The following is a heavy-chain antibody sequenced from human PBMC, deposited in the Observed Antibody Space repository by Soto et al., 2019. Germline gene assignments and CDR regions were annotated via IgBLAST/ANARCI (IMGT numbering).Heavy chain of an antibody. CDR1: GGFVNSVNNY. Sequence: QVHLQESGPGLVKPSQTLSLTCTVPGGFVNSVNNYWSWIRQPPGKGLEWLGYIFYTGSTYYNPSLRSRITRSIDTSKNRFSLKLTSVTDANTAVYYCARVPFSSFGVADPPVGWFDPWGQGTLVTVSS. CDR3: ARVPFSSFGVADPPVGWFDP. D-gene: IGHD3-3*01. CDR2: IFYTGST. J-gene: IGHJ5*02. V-gene: IGHV4-30-4*01.